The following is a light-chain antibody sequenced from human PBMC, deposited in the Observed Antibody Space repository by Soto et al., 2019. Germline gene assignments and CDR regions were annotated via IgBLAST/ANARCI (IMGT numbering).Light chain of an antibody. CDR2: GVS. J-gene: IGKJ1*01. CDR3: HQYGISPPT. CDR1: QSVSSN. Sequence: EIVMTQCPATLSVSPGGRATLSCRTSQSVSSNLAWYQQKPGQAPRLLISGVSNRATGTPDRFSGSGSGTDFTLTISSLEPEDFAVFYCHQYGISPPTFGPGTKVDI. V-gene: IGKV3-20*01.